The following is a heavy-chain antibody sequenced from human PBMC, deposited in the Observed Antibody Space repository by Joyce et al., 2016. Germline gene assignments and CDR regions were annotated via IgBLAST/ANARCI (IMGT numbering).Heavy chain of an antibody. CDR1: GFIFSSKE. Sequence: EVQLVESGGGLVQPGGSLMLSCAASGFIFSSKEMHGVRQAPGKGLECIAYISRSGDLIHYADSVRGRFTIARDNAGSALYLQRESLRAEETAMYYGANPSCAVWGQGSLVTVPS. CDR3: ANPSCAV. V-gene: IGHV3-48*03. CDR2: ISRSGDLI. J-gene: IGHJ4*02.